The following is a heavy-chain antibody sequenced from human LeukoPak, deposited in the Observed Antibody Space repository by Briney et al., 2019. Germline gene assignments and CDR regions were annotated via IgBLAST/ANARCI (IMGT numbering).Heavy chain of an antibody. V-gene: IGHV3-66*01. CDR3: ARDRSAAGTFDY. D-gene: IGHD6-13*01. J-gene: IGHJ4*02. CDR2: IYSGGGT. CDR1: GFTVSSNY. Sequence: GGSLRLSCAASGFTVSSNYMSWVRQAPGKGLEWVSVIYSGGGTYYADSVKGRFTISRDNSKNTLYLQMNSLRAEDTAVYYCARDRSAAGTFDYWGQGTLVTVSS.